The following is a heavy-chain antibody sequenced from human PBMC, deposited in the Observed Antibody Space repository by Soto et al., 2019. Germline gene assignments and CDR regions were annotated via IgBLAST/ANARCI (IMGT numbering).Heavy chain of an antibody. V-gene: IGHV1-18*01. D-gene: IGHD6-13*01. CDR3: ARSIAAAVDLDD. CDR2: ISAYNGNT. J-gene: IGHJ4*02. CDR1: GYTFSSYG. Sequence: QVQLVQSGAEVKKPGASVKVSCKASGYTFSSYGISWVRQAPGQGLEWMGWISAYNGNTNYAQKLQGRVTKTTDTYTSTAYMEVRSLRSDDTAVYYCARSIAAAVDLDDWGQGTLLTVSS.